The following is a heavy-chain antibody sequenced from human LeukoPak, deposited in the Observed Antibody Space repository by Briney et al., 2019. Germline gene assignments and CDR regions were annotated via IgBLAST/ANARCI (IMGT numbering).Heavy chain of an antibody. D-gene: IGHD6-13*01. CDR2: INPNSGGT. CDR1: GYTFTGYY. V-gene: IGHV1-2*02. J-gene: IGHJ6*03. Sequence: GASVKVSCKASGYTFTGYYMHWVRQAPGQGLEWMGWINPNSGGTNYAQKFQGRVTMTRDTSISTAYMELSRLRSEDTAVYYCARGDIAAARNYYYMDVWGKGTTVTVSS. CDR3: ARGDIAAARNYYYMDV.